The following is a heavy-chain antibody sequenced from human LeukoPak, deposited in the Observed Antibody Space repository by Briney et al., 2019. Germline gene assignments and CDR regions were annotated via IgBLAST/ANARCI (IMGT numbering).Heavy chain of an antibody. D-gene: IGHD2-2*01. CDR1: GLTFSSYG. Sequence: GGSLRLSCAASGLTFSSYGMHWVRQAPGKGLEWVAVISYDGSNKYYADSVKGRFTISRDNSKNTLYLQMNSLRAEDTAVYYCAKTTIGYCSSTSCYYSPLDYWGQGTLVTVSS. CDR2: ISYDGSNK. CDR3: AKTTIGYCSSTSCYYSPLDY. V-gene: IGHV3-30*18. J-gene: IGHJ4*02.